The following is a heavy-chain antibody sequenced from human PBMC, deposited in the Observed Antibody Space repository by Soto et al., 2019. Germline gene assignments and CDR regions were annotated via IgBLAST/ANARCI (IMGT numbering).Heavy chain of an antibody. V-gene: IGHV3-21*02. CDR1: GFDFSDFS. J-gene: IGHJ6*02. D-gene: IGHD1-26*01. CDR3: AREKRHNLLGGRFGMDV. CDR2: ISPRSDYI. Sequence: EVQLVESGGGLVKPGGSLRLSCVVSGFDFSDFSINWVRQAPGKGLEWVSSISPRSDYIYYTDSVKGRFTVSRDNAKKSLFLPMNSLRADDTAVYYCAREKRHNLLGGRFGMDVCGHGTTVSVSS.